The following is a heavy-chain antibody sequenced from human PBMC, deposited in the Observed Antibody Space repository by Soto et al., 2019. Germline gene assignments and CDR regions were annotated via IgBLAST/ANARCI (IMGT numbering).Heavy chain of an antibody. Sequence: QVQLQESGSGLVKPSQSLSLTCTVSGVSLNTADTWWSWIRQSPGKGLEFIGYYHSGGSTYYAASFRSRVIISAATSNSQVSLKLSSVTGADTAVYFCVRSRQMESGNDYGLDVWGQGTTVTVSS. CDR3: VRSRQMESGNDYGLDV. J-gene: IGHJ6*02. CDR1: GVSLNTADTW. V-gene: IGHV4-30-4*01. CDR2: YHSGGST. D-gene: IGHD1-1*01.